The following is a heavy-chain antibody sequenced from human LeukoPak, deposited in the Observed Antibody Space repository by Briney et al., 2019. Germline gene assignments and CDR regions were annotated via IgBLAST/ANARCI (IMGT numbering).Heavy chain of an antibody. Sequence: GGSLRLSCAASGFTFDDYGTSWVRQAPGKGLEWVSGISWRSDRIGYADSVKGRFTISRDNAKNSLYLQMNSLRAEDMALYYCAKGSVEYSYGYYMDVWGKGTTVTVSS. J-gene: IGHJ6*03. CDR1: GFTFDDYG. CDR3: AKGSVEYSYGYYMDV. CDR2: ISWRSDRI. D-gene: IGHD5-18*01. V-gene: IGHV3-9*03.